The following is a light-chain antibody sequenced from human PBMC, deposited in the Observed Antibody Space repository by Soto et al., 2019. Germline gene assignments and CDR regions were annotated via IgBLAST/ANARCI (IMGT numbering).Light chain of an antibody. Sequence: QSVLTQPPSASGTPGQRVTISCSGSSSNIGSYPVNWYQQLPGTAPKLLIYSTNQRPSGVPDRFSGSKSGTSASLAISGLQSEDEADYYGAAWDDSLNRRVFGGGTKLTVL. CDR2: STN. J-gene: IGLJ3*02. CDR1: SSNIGSYP. CDR3: AAWDDSLNRRV. V-gene: IGLV1-44*01.